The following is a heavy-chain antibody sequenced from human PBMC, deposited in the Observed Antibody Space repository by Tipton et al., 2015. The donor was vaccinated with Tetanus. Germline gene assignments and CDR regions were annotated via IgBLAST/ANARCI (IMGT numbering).Heavy chain of an antibody. V-gene: IGHV4-59*01. CDR1: GGSISSYY. D-gene: IGHD6-13*01. CDR2: IYYSGST. CDR3: ARAGGGSWGNFDY. J-gene: IGHJ4*02. Sequence: LRLSCTVSGGSISSYYWSWIRQPPGKGLEWIGYIYYSGSTNYNPSLKSRVTISVDTSKNQFSLKLSSVTAADTAVYYCARAGGGSWGNFDYWGQGPWSPSPQ.